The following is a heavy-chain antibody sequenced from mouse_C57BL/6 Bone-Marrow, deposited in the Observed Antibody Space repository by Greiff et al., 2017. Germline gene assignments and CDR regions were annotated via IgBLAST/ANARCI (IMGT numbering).Heavy chain of an antibody. CDR3: ARRRNYYGSSFYAMDY. V-gene: IGHV1-78*01. D-gene: IGHD1-1*01. CDR1: GYTFTDHT. Sequence: QVQLQQSDAELVKPGASVKISCKVSGYTFTDHTIHWMKQRPEQGLEWIGYIYPRDGSTKYNEKFKGKATLTADKSSSTAYMQLNSLTSEDSAVYFCARRRNYYGSSFYAMDYWGQGTSVTVSS. J-gene: IGHJ4*01. CDR2: IYPRDGST.